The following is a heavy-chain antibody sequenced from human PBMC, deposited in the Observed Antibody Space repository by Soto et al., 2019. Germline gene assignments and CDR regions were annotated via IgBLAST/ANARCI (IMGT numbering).Heavy chain of an antibody. CDR3: ARREGGATMGWFDP. J-gene: IGHJ5*02. CDR1: GGSFSGYY. V-gene: IGHV4-34*01. D-gene: IGHD1-26*01. CDR2: INHSGST. Sequence: SETLSLTCAVYGGSFSGYYWSWIRQPPGKGLEWIGEINHSGSTNYNPSLKSRVTISVDTSKNQFSLKLSSVTAADTAVYYCARREGGATMGWFDPWGQGTLVTVSS.